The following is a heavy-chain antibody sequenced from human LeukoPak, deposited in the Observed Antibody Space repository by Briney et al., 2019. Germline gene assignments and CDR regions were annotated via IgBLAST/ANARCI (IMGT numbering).Heavy chain of an antibody. CDR1: GGSFSGYY. J-gene: IGHJ4*02. Sequence: SETLSLTCAVYGGSFSGYYWSWIRQPPGKGLEWIGEINHSGSTNYNPSLKSRVTISVDTSKNQFSLKLSSVTAADTAVYYCARRRAATIDYWGQGTLVTVSS. V-gene: IGHV4-34*01. CDR3: ARRRAATIDY. D-gene: IGHD6-25*01. CDR2: INHSGST.